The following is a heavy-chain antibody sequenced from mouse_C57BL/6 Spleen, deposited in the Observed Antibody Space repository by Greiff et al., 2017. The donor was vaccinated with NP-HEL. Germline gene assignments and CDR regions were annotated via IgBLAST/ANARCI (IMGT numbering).Heavy chain of an antibody. Sequence: VQLKESGPELVKPGASVKISCKASGYSFTGYYMNWVKQSPEKSLEWIGEINPSTGGTTYNQKFKAKATLTVDKSSSTAYMQLKSLTSEDSAVYYCARRLLYAMDYWGQGTSVTVSS. D-gene: IGHD1-1*02. CDR1: GYSFTGYY. V-gene: IGHV1-42*01. CDR3: ARRLLYAMDY. CDR2: INPSTGGT. J-gene: IGHJ4*01.